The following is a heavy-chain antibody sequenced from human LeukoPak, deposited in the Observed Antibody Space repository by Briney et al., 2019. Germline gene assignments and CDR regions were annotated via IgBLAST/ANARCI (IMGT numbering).Heavy chain of an antibody. D-gene: IGHD6-19*01. CDR3: ARDGGSGGSVYYYYYGMDV. CDR2: IYYSGST. Sequence: SETLSLTCTVSGGSMSSYYWSWIRQPPGKGLEWIGYIYYSGSTNYNPSLKSRVTISVGTSKNQSSLKLSSVTAADTAVYYCARDGGSGGSVYYYYYGMDVWGQGTTVTVSS. J-gene: IGHJ6*02. V-gene: IGHV4-59*01. CDR1: GGSMSSYY.